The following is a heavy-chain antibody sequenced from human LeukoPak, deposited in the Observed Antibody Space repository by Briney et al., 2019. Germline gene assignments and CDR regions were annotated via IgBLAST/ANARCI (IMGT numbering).Heavy chain of an antibody. D-gene: IGHD3-22*01. CDR1: RFTFRSFG. CDR2: IWYDRNNK. V-gene: IGHV3-30*02. Sequence: PGGSLRLSCGASRFTFRSFGMHGVRETPGKGLEGVAFIWYDRNNKQYAVSVKGRFTISRDNSNNTLYLDMNSLRPEVTGVYYCAKARFASGYHNLDSWGQGNLVIVSS. CDR3: AKARFASGYHNLDS. J-gene: IGHJ4*02.